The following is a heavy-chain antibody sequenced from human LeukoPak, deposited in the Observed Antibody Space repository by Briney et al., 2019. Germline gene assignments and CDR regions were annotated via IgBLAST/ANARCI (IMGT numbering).Heavy chain of an antibody. V-gene: IGHV3-21*01. D-gene: IGHD3-3*01. CDR1: GFTFSSYS. CDR2: ISSSSSYI. Sequence: GGSLRLSCAASGFTFSSYSMNWVRQAPGKGLEWVSSISSSSSYIYYADSVKGRFTISRDNAKNSLYPQMNSLRAEDTAVYYCARDDRITIFGVVYNWFDPWGQGTLVTVSS. CDR3: ARDDRITIFGVVYNWFDP. J-gene: IGHJ5*02.